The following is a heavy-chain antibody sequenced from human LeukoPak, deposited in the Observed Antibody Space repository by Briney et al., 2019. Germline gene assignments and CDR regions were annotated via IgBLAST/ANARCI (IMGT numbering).Heavy chain of an antibody. CDR1: GFTFSNAW. J-gene: IGHJ4*02. CDR2: IKSKTDGGTT. V-gene: IGHV3-15*01. CDR3: TTGELLRFGEPRERFDY. D-gene: IGHD3-10*01. Sequence: GGSLRLSCAASGFTFSNAWMSWVRQAPGKGLEWVGRIKSKTDGGTTDYAAPVKGRFTISRDDSKNTLYLQMNSLKTEDTAVYYCTTGELLRFGEPRERFDYWGQGTLVTVSS.